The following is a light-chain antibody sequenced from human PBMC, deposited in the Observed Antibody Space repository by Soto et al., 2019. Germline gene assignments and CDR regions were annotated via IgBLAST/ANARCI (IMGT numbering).Light chain of an antibody. CDR2: DVS. CDR1: SSDLGDYNY. J-gene: IGLJ1*01. Sequence: QSALAQPASVTGSPGQSVTIFSTGASSDLGDYNYVSWYQQHPGKAPKLMIYDVSSRPSGVSDRFSGSKSGNTASLTISGLQAEDEADYYCTSYTTTGTYVFATGTKVTVL. V-gene: IGLV2-14*03. CDR3: TSYTTTGTYV.